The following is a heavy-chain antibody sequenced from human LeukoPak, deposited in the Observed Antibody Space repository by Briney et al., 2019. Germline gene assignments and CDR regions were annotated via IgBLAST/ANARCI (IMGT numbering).Heavy chain of an antibody. V-gene: IGHV4-38-2*02. D-gene: IGHD3-9*01. J-gene: IGHJ5*02. CDR1: GYFISSGYY. CDR2: IYTSEST. CDR3: ARQNPYYDILTGYHNWFDP. Sequence: ETLSLTCIVSGYFISSGYYWGWIRQSPGKGLGWIGSIYTSESTNYNPSLKSRVTISADTSKNQFSLKLSSVTAADTAVYYCARQNPYYDILTGYHNWFDPWGQGTLVTVSS.